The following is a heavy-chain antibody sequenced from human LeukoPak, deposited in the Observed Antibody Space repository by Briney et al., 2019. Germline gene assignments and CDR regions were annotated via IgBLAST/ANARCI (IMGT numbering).Heavy chain of an antibody. CDR1: GGSITRYC. CDR2: IFSNGTT. Sequence: SETLSLTCTVSGGSITRYCWTWIRQPPGKGLEWIGYIFSNGTTNYNPSLKSRVAISLDTSKRQFSLRLTSVTAADTAVYYCARDGCSSTSCYSDCYYGMDVWGQGTTVTVSS. CDR3: ARDGCSSTSCYSDCYYGMDV. D-gene: IGHD2-2*01. V-gene: IGHV4-59*01. J-gene: IGHJ6*02.